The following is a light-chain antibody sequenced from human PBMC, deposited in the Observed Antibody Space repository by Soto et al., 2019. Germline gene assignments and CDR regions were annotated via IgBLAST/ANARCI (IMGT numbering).Light chain of an antibody. CDR2: DAS. V-gene: IGKV3-11*01. Sequence: IVMTQAPAPLSVSPGERATLSCRASQSVSSNLAWYQQKPGQAPRLLIYDASTRATGIPARFSGSGSGTDFTLTISSLEPEEFAVYYCQQRSNWPPVITFGGGTKVDIK. J-gene: IGKJ4*01. CDR3: QQRSNWPPVIT. CDR1: QSVSSN.